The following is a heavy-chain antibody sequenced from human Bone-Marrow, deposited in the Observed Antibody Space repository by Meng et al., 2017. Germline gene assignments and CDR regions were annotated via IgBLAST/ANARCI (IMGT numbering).Heavy chain of an antibody. CDR3: ARGGTAMVTKARAFDI. V-gene: IGHV1-69*06. D-gene: IGHD5-18*01. Sequence: SVKVSCKASGGTFSSYAISWVRQAPGQGLEWMGGIIPIFGTANYAQKFQGRVTITADKSTSKAYMELSSLRSEDTAVYYCARGGTAMVTKARAFDIWGQGTMVTVSS. CDR1: GGTFSSYA. CDR2: IIPIFGTA. J-gene: IGHJ3*02.